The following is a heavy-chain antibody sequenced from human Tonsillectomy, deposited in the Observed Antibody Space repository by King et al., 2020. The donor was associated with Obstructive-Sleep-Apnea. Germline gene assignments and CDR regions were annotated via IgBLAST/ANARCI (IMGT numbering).Heavy chain of an antibody. V-gene: IGHV3-33*01. Sequence: VQLVESGGGVVQPGRSLRLSCAASGFTFSSYGMHWVRQAPGKGLEWVAVIWYDGSNKYYADSVKGRFTISRDNSKNTLYLQMNSLRAEDTAVYYCAGDSGGYYDSSGYSLDYWGQGTLVTVSS. CDR3: AGDSGGYYDSSGYSLDY. CDR1: GFTFSSYG. CDR2: IWYDGSNK. J-gene: IGHJ4*02. D-gene: IGHD3-22*01.